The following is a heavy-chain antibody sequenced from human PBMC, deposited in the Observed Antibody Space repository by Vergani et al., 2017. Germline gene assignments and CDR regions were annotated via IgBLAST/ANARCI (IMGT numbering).Heavy chain of an antibody. Sequence: QVQLQQWGAGLLKPSETLSLTCAVYGGSFSGYYWSWIRQPPGKGLEWIVRMYTSGHTIYNPSLESRVTMSVDTSKNQFSLQLSSVTAADTAVYYCARASHCINCYSEGPNGPGYYYMDVWGKGTTVTVSS. CDR2: MYTSGHT. CDR3: ARASHCINCYSEGPNGPGYYYMDV. J-gene: IGHJ6*03. CDR1: GGSFSGYY. D-gene: IGHD2-21*01. V-gene: IGHV4-59*10.